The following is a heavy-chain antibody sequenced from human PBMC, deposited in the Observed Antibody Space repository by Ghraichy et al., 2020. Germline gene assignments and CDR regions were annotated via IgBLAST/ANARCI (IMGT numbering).Heavy chain of an antibody. CDR1: GFTFSSYW. J-gene: IGHJ4*02. V-gene: IGHV3-7*03. CDR3: ARELGSGGTGDLDY. Sequence: GGSLRLSCAASGFTFSSYWMSWVRQAPGKGLEWVANIKQDGSEKYYVDSVKGRFTISRDNAKNSLYLQMNSLRAEDTAVYYCARELGSGGTGDLDYWGQGTLVTVSS. CDR2: IKQDGSEK. D-gene: IGHD7-27*01.